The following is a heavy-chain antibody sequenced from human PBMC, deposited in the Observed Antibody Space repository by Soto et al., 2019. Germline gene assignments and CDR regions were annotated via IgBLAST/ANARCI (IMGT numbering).Heavy chain of an antibody. CDR2: IYHSGST. D-gene: IGHD3-16*01. V-gene: IGHV4-30-2*01. CDR3: ALRLWDQDRHNLDY. J-gene: IGHJ4*02. CDR1: GGSISSGGYS. Sequence: PSETLSLTCAVSGGSISSGGYSCNWIRQPPGKGLEWIGYIYHSGSTYYNPSLNSRVTISVDRPKNQFSLKLSSVTAADTTVYKCALRLWDQDRHNLDYWGQGTPAPVSS.